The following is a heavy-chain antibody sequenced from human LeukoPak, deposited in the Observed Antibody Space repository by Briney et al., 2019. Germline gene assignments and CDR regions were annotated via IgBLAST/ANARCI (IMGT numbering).Heavy chain of an antibody. CDR2: MNPNSGNT. Sequence: ASVKVSCKASGYTFTSYDINWVRQATGQGLEWMGWMNPNSGNTGFAQKFQGRVTMTRDTSISTAYMELSSLRSEDTAVYYCARGPLAAEGGGSDYWGQGTLVTVSS. J-gene: IGHJ4*02. D-gene: IGHD6-25*01. CDR1: GYTFTSYD. CDR3: ARGPLAAEGGGSDY. V-gene: IGHV1-8*01.